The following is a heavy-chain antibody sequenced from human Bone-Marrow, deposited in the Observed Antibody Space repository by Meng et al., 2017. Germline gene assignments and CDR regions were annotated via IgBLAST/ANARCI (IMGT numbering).Heavy chain of an antibody. J-gene: IGHJ4*02. D-gene: IGHD2-2*01. CDR1: GYTFTSYG. CDR3: ARTRRSGGVVPAAMDY. V-gene: IGHV1-18*01. Sequence: ASVKVSCKASGYTFTSYGISWVRQAPGQGLEWMGWISAYNGNTNYAQKLQGRVTMTTDTSTSTAYMELRSLRSDDTAVYYCARTRRSGGVVPAAMDYWGQGTLVTVSS. CDR2: ISAYNGNT.